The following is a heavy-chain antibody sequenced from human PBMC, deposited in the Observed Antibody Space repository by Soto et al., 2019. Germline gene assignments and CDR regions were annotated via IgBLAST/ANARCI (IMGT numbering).Heavy chain of an antibody. CDR2: IYWNDDK. D-gene: IGHD6-19*01. V-gene: IGHV2-5*01. Sequence: QITLKESGPTLVRPTQTLTLTCTFSGFSLSTSGLGVGWIRQPPGKALEWLALIYWNDDKRYSPSLKARLTITKDTSKNQVVLTMTNMDPVDTATYYCAHRPCGWYLCDSWGQGTLVTVSS. CDR1: GFSLSTSGLG. CDR3: AHRPCGWYLCDS. J-gene: IGHJ4*02.